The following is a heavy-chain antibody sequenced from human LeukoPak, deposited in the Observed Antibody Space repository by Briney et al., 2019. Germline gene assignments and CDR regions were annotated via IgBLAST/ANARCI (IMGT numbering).Heavy chain of an antibody. CDR1: GYTFTSYG. CDR2: VHLNGGGT. D-gene: IGHD2-15*01. J-gene: IGHJ3*01. Sequence: ASVKVSCKASGYTFTSYGISWVRQAPGQGLEWLGWVHLNGGGTYRAQKFEGRVTMTKGSSISTASMELSGLTSDDTAVYYCATAQRCSGGTCYAWTDAFHVWSQGTMVIVSS. CDR3: ATAQRCSGGTCYAWTDAFHV. V-gene: IGHV1-2*02.